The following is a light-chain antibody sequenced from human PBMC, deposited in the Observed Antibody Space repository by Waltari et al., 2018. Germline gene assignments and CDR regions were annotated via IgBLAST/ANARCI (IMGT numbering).Light chain of an antibody. CDR3: QSYDSTRWV. CDR2: EDN. CDR1: SGSIASND. Sequence: NFMLTQPHSVSESPGKTVTISCTRSSGSIASNDVQWYQQRPGSAPTTVIYEDNQRPSGVPDRFSGSIDSSSNSASLTISGLKTEDEADYYCQSYDSTRWVFGGGTKLTVL. J-gene: IGLJ3*02. V-gene: IGLV6-57*03.